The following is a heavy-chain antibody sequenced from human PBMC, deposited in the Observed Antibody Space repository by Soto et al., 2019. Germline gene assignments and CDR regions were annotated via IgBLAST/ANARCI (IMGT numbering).Heavy chain of an antibody. CDR3: ARGPYGSGSPIATYYFDY. J-gene: IGHJ4*02. CDR1: GFTFSSYD. V-gene: IGHV3-13*01. D-gene: IGHD3-10*01. Sequence: EVQLVESGGGLVQPGGSLRLSCAASGFTFSSYDMHWVRQATGKGLEWVSAIGTAGDTYYPGSVKGRFTISRENAKNSLYLQMNSLRAGDTAVYYCARGPYGSGSPIATYYFDYWGQGTLVTVSS. CDR2: IGTAGDT.